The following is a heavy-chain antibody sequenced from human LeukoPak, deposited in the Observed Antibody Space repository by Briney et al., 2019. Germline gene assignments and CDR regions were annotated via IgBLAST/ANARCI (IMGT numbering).Heavy chain of an antibody. CDR3: AKLGATKGPLFDY. CDR2: IRSDGYHT. J-gene: IGHJ4*02. D-gene: IGHD1-26*01. V-gene: IGHV3-30*02. Sequence: GGSLRLSCGASGFVFDDYDMHWVRQAPGKGLEWVAFIRSDGYHTYYTDSVKGRFTISRDNSKNTLYLQMNSLRAEDTAVYYCAKLGATKGPLFDYWGQGTLVTVSS. CDR1: GFVFDDYD.